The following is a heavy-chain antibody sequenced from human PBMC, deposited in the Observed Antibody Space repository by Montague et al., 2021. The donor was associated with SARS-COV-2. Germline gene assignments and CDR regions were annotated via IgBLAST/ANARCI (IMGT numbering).Heavy chain of an antibody. V-gene: IGHV4-59*01. CDR1: GGSISGYW. CDR3: AKDRSPGFGEHGLDV. CDR2: IFYTGTT. Sequence: SETLSLTCSVSGGSISGYWWGWVRQPPGKGLEWIANIFYTGTTYYKPSLRSRVTISVDTSKNQFYLELTSVTAADTAVYYCAKDRSPGFGEHGLDVWGQGTTVTVSS. D-gene: IGHD3-10*01. J-gene: IGHJ6*02.